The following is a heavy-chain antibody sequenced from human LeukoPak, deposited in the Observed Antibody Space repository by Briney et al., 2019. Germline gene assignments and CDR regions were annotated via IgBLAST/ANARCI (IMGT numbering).Heavy chain of an antibody. V-gene: IGHV1-2*02. J-gene: IGHJ3*02. CDR1: GYTFTGYY. CDR3: ARDRPTLLWFGEDAFDI. CDR2: INPNSGGT. Sequence: ASVKVSYKASGYTFTGYYMHWVRRAPGQGLEWMGWINPNSGGTNYAQKLQGRVTMTTDTSTSTAYMELRSLRSDDTAVYYCARDRPTLLWFGEDAFDIWGQGTMVTVSS. D-gene: IGHD3-10*01.